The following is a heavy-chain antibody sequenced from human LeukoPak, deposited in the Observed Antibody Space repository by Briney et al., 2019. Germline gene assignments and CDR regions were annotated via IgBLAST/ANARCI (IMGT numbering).Heavy chain of an antibody. CDR3: AKGVLAAYRYNYYYMDV. J-gene: IGHJ6*03. V-gene: IGHV3-30*18. D-gene: IGHD6-25*01. Sequence: WGSLRLSCAASGFTFSSYGMHWVRQAPGKGLEWVAVISYDGSNKYYADSVKGRFTISRDNSKNTLYLQMNSLRADDTAVYYCAKGVLAAYRYNYYYMDVWGKGTTVTISS. CDR2: ISYDGSNK. CDR1: GFTFSSYG.